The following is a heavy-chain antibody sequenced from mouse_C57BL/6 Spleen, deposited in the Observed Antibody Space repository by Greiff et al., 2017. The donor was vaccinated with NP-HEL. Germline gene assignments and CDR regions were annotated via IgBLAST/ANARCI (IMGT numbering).Heavy chain of an antibody. CDR3: ARSGDMIFDY. CDR2: IDPSDSYT. CDR1: GYTFTSYW. V-gene: IGHV1-69*01. D-gene: IGHD2-4*01. Sequence: QVQLQQSGAELVMPGASVKLSCKASGYTFTSYWMHWVKQRPGQGLEWIGEIDPSDSYTNYNQKFKGKSTLTVDKSSSTAYMQLSSLTSEDSAVYYCARSGDMIFDYWGQGTTLTVSS. J-gene: IGHJ2*01.